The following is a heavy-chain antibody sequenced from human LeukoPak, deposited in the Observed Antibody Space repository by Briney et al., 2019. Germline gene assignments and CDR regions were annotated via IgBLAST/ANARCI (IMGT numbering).Heavy chain of an antibody. Sequence: PGGSLRLSCAASGFTFSSYAMSWVRQAPGKGLEWDSAISGSGGSTYYADSVKGRFTISRDNSKNTLYLQMNSLRAEDTAVYYCAKDGLYSYGLAPIDYWGQGTLVTVSS. V-gene: IGHV3-23*01. CDR2: ISGSGGST. D-gene: IGHD5-18*01. CDR1: GFTFSSYA. CDR3: AKDGLYSYGLAPIDY. J-gene: IGHJ4*02.